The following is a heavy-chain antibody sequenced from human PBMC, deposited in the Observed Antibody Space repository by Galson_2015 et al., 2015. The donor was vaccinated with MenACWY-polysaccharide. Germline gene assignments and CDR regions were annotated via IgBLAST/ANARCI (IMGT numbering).Heavy chain of an antibody. CDR2: INPTGGST. CDR3: ARYLTVDCSVGTCSRGIVWIDP. CDR1: GYTFTRYY. Sequence: SVKVSCKASGYTFTRYYMHWVRQAPGQGLEWMGIINPTGGSTTYAQKFQGRVTMTRDTSASTVYMELSGLRSENTAVYYCARYLTVDCSVGTCSRGIVWIDPCGHGSLATVSP. J-gene: IGHJ5*02. D-gene: IGHD1-26*01. V-gene: IGHV1-46*01.